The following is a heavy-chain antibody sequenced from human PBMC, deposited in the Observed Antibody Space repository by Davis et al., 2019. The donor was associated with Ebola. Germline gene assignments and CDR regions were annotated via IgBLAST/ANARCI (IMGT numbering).Heavy chain of an antibody. V-gene: IGHV1-58*02. Sequence: AASVKVSCKASGFTFTSSAMQWVRQARGQRLEWIGWIVVGSGNTNYAQKLQDRVTMTTDRSTSTAYMELRSLRSDDTAVYYCARVRTKWDSSQNYGMDVWGQGTTVTVSS. D-gene: IGHD1-26*01. CDR3: ARVRTKWDSSQNYGMDV. J-gene: IGHJ6*02. CDR2: IVVGSGNT. CDR1: GFTFTSSA.